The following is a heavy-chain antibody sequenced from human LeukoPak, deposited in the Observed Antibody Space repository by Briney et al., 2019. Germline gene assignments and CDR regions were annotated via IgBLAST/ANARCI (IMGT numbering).Heavy chain of an antibody. CDR3: ASRGGTGY. V-gene: IGHV4-34*01. Sequence: PSETLSLTCAVYGGSFSGYYWSWIRQPPGKGLEWIGEINHSGSTNYNPSLKSRVTISVDTSKNQFSLKLSSVTAADTAVYYCASRGGTGYWGQGTLVIVSS. J-gene: IGHJ4*02. D-gene: IGHD1-1*01. CDR1: GGSFSGYY. CDR2: INHSGST.